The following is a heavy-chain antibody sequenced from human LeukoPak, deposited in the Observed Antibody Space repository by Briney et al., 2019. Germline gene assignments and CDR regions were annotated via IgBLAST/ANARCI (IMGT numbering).Heavy chain of an antibody. Sequence: PGGSLRLSCAASGFTFSSYGMHWVRQAPGKGLEWVAVISYDGSNKNYADSVKGRFTISRDNSKNTLYLQMNSLRAEDTAVYYCAKDEVGATTGGYFDYWGQGTLVAVSS. CDR1: GFTFSSYG. V-gene: IGHV3-30*18. J-gene: IGHJ4*02. CDR3: AKDEVGATTGGYFDY. D-gene: IGHD1-26*01. CDR2: ISYDGSNK.